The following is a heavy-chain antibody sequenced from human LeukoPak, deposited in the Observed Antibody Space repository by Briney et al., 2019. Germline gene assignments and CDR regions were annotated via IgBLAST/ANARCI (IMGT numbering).Heavy chain of an antibody. CDR3: ARVGGYSGYAVI. D-gene: IGHD5-12*01. CDR2: TNHSGST. CDR1: GGSFSGYY. J-gene: IGHJ4*02. Sequence: PSETLSLTCAVYGGSFSGYYWSWIRQPPGKGLEWIGETNHSGSTNYNPSLKSRVTISVDTSKNQFSLKLSSVTAADTAVYYCARVGGYSGYAVIWGQGTLVTVSS. V-gene: IGHV4-34*01.